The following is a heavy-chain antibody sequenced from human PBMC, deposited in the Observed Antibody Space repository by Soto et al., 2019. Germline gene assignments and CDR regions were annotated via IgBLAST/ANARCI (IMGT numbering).Heavy chain of an antibody. Sequence: LRLSCSASGFTFSSYAMHWVRQAPGKGLEYVSGVRGNGDPPFYADSVKGRFTISRDNSKNTLYLQMSSLSADDTAVYYCVKSRGGNNFDFFDWGQGALVTVSS. CDR2: VRGNGDPP. CDR1: GFTFSSYA. V-gene: IGHV3-64D*06. CDR3: VKSRGGNNFDFFD. D-gene: IGHD5-12*01. J-gene: IGHJ4*02.